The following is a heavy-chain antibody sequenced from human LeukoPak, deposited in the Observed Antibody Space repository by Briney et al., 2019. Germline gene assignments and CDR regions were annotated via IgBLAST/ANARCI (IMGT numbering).Heavy chain of an antibody. J-gene: IGHJ4*02. V-gene: IGHV3-21*04. D-gene: IGHD3-16*01. CDR1: GFTFNTYT. CDR3: ARGNDYIWGSYLAY. Sequence: GGSLRLSCAASGFTFNTYTMNWVRQAPGKGLEWVSSITASSTAIYSADSVKGRFTISRDNAKNFLYLQMNSLRAEDTAVYYCARGNDYIWGSYLAYWGQGTLVTVSS. CDR2: ITASSTAI.